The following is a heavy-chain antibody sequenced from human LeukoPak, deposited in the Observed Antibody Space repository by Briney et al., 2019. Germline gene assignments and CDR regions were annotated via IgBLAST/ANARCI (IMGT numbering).Heavy chain of an antibody. CDR1: GYSFTSYW. D-gene: IGHD3-9*01. J-gene: IGHJ4*02. V-gene: IGHV5-51*01. CDR2: IYPGDSDT. Sequence: GESLKISCKGSGYSFTSYWIGWVRQMPGKGLEWMGIIYPGDSDTRYSPSFQGQVTISADKSISTAYLQWSSLKASDTAMYYCARFLAGILTGYYYFDYWGQGTLVTVSS. CDR3: ARFLAGILTGYYYFDY.